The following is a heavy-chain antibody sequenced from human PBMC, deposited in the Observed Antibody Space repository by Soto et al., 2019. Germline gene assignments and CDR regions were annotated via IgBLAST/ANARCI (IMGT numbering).Heavy chain of an antibody. CDR1: GFTVSSNY. J-gene: IGHJ4*02. Sequence: EVQLVESGGGLVQPGGSLRLSCAASGFTVSSNYMTWVRQAPGKGLEWVSVIYDDGSTYYADSVKDRFTISRDISKNTLYLQMNSLRAEDTAVYYCARGPSSSWYPYYFDYWGQGTLVTVSS. CDR3: ARGPSSSWYPYYFDY. D-gene: IGHD6-13*01. CDR2: IYDDGST. V-gene: IGHV3-66*01.